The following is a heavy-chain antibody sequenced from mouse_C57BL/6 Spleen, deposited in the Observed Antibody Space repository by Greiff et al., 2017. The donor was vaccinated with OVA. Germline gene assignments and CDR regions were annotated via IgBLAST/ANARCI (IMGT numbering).Heavy chain of an antibody. D-gene: IGHD1-1*01. CDR3: ARGYYGSSYWYFDV. Sequence: EVQLQESGPELVKPGASVKISCKASGYSFTDYNMNWVKQSNGKSLEWIGVINPNYGTTSYNQKFKGKATLTVDQSSSTAYMQLNSLTSEDSAVYYCARGYYGSSYWYFDVWGTGTTVTVSS. CDR1: GYSFTDYN. J-gene: IGHJ1*03. CDR2: INPNYGTT. V-gene: IGHV1-39*01.